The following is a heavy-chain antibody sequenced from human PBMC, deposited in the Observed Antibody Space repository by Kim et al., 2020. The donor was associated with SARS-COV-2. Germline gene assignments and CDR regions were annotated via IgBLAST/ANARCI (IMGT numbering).Heavy chain of an antibody. Sequence: GGSLRLSCAASGFTFSSYSMNWVRQAPGKGLEWVSYISSSSRTIYFADSVKGRFTISRDNAKNSLYLQMNSLRVEDTAVYYCARDHYGDYYFDYWGQGTLVTVSS. J-gene: IGHJ4*02. CDR3: ARDHYGDYYFDY. CDR1: GFTFSSYS. CDR2: ISSSSRTI. V-gene: IGHV3-48*04. D-gene: IGHD4-17*01.